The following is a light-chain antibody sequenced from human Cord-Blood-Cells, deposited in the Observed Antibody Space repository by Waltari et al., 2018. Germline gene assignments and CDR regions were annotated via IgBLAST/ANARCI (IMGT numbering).Light chain of an antibody. J-gene: IGKJ1*01. Sequence: EIVLTQSPATLSLSPGERATLSGRASQSVSSYLAWYQQKPGQAPRLLIYEASNRATGIPARFSGSGSGTDFTLTISSLEPEDFAVYYCQQRSNWPPTFGQGTKVEIK. CDR3: QQRSNWPPT. CDR1: QSVSSY. CDR2: EAS. V-gene: IGKV3-11*01.